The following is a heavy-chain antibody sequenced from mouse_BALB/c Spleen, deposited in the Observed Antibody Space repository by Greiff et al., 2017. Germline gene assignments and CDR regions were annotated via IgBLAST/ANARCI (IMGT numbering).Heavy chain of an antibody. J-gene: IGHJ4*01. Sequence: QVQLQQSGAELVRPGASVTLSCKASGYTFTDYEMHWVKQTPVHGLEWIGAIDPETGGTAYNQKFKGKATLTADKSSSTAYMELRSLTSEDSAVYCCTRESNWDVAMDYGGQGTSVTVSA. V-gene: IGHV1-15*01. CDR3: TRESNWDVAMDY. CDR2: IDPETGGT. CDR1: GYTFTDYE. D-gene: IGHD4-1*01.